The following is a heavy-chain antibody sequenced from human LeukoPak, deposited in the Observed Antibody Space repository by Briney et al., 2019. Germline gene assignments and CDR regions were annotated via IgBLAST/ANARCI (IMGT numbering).Heavy chain of an antibody. CDR1: GFTFSGYG. D-gene: IGHD6-19*01. CDR3: AKEYDSGWTSFDY. CDR2: ISDIGSQK. V-gene: IGHV3-30*18. Sequence: GGSLRLSCPASGFTFSGYGMHWVRQAPGKGLEWLAVISDIGSQKSYADSVKGRFTISRDNSKNTLFLQMNSLRPEDTAVYYCAKEYDSGWTSFDYWGRGTVVTVSS. J-gene: IGHJ4*02.